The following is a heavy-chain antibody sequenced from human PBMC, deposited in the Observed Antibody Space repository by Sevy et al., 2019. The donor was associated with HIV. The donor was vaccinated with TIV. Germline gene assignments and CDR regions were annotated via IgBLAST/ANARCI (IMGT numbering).Heavy chain of an antibody. J-gene: IGHJ4*02. V-gene: IGHV3-23*01. Sequence: GGSLRLSCAASGFTFNIYAMSWVRQAPGKGLEWLSAISDGGDGTYYADSVKGRFTISGDNSRNTLYLQMNSLRAEDTAVYYCAKRPYYYYNSDGHLVSSTDEADYWGQGTLVTVSS. CDR1: GFTFNIYA. CDR3: AKRPYYYYNSDGHLVSSTDEADY. CDR2: ISDGGDGT. D-gene: IGHD3-22*01.